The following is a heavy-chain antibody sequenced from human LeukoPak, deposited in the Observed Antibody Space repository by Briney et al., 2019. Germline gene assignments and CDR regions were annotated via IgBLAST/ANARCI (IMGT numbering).Heavy chain of an antibody. V-gene: IGHV1-2*02. CDR3: ARVPIAAAGTLFDY. CDR1: GYTFTGYY. J-gene: IGHJ4*02. Sequence: VASVKVSCKASGYTFTGYYMHWVRQAPGQGLEWMGWINPNSGGTNYAQKFQGRVTMTRDTSISTACMELSRLRSDDTAVYYCARVPIAAAGTLFDYWGQGTLVTVSS. D-gene: IGHD6-13*01. CDR2: INPNSGGT.